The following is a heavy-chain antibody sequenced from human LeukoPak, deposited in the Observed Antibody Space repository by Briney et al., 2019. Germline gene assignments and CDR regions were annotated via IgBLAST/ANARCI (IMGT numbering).Heavy chain of an antibody. CDR1: GYTFTSYG. D-gene: IGHD3-9*01. CDR2: ISAYNGNT. J-gene: IGHJ6*02. CDR3: ARDSSSTINSYYYYGMDV. Sequence: ASVKVSCKASGYTFTSYGISWVRQAPGQGLEWMGWISAYNGNTNYAQKLQGRVTMTTDTSTSTAYMELRSLRSDDTAVYYCARDSSSTINSYYYYGMDVWGQGTTGTVSS. V-gene: IGHV1-18*01.